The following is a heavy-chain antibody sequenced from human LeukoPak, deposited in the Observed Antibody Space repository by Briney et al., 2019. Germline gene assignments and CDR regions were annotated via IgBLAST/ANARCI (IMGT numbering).Heavy chain of an antibody. Sequence: GGSLRLSCAASGFTFSSYAMSWVSQAPGKGLEWVSAISGSGGSTYYADSVKGRFTISRDNSKNTLYLQMNSLRAEDTAVYYCAKDPYIVVVPAAIEVDYWGQGTLVTVSS. D-gene: IGHD2-2*01. CDR1: GFTFSSYA. V-gene: IGHV3-23*01. J-gene: IGHJ4*02. CDR2: ISGSGGST. CDR3: AKDPYIVVVPAAIEVDY.